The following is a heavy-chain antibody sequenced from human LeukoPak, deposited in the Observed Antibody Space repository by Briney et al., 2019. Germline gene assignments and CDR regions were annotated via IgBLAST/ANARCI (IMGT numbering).Heavy chain of an antibody. CDR3: ARDSSGYYEYYWYFDL. V-gene: IGHV1-69*05. CDR1: GGTFSSYA. CDR2: IIPIFGTA. D-gene: IGHD3-22*01. Sequence: SVKVSCKASGGTFSSYAISWVRQAPGQGLEWMGRIIPIFGTANYARKFQGRVTITTDESTSTAYMELSSLRSEDTAVYYCARDSSGYYEYYWYFDLWGRGTLVTVSS. J-gene: IGHJ2*01.